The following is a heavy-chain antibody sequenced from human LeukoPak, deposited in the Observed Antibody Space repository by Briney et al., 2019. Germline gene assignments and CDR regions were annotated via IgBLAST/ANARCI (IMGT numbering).Heavy chain of an antibody. J-gene: IGHJ5*02. CDR1: GFTFDDYA. CDR2: ISWNNGSI. D-gene: IGHD4-11*01. Sequence: PGRSLRLSCAASGFTFDDYAMHWVRQAPGKGLEWVSGISWNNGSIGYADSVKGRFTISRDNAKNSLYLQMNSLRAEDMALYYCAKDVSHDYSNYGWFDPWGQGTLVTVSS. V-gene: IGHV3-9*03. CDR3: AKDVSHDYSNYGWFDP.